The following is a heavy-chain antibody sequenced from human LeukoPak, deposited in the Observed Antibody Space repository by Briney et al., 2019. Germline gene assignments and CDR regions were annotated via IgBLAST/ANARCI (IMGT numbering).Heavy chain of an antibody. Sequence: SSETLSLTCAVYGGSFSGYYWSWIRQPPGKGLEWIGEINHSGSTNYNPSLKSRVTISVDTSKNQFSLKLSSVTAADTAVYYCARGYYDSSGPKSHYFDYWGQGTLVTVSS. CDR2: INHSGST. CDR3: ARGYYDSSGPKSHYFDY. CDR1: GGSFSGYY. V-gene: IGHV4-34*01. J-gene: IGHJ4*02. D-gene: IGHD3-22*01.